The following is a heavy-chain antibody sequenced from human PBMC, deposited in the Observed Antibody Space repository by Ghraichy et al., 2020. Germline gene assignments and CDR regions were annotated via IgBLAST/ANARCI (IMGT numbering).Heavy chain of an antibody. CDR3: ARKGGGYGSGSYSRANVGAFDI. CDR2: INSDGSST. CDR1: GFTFSSYW. V-gene: IGHV3-74*01. J-gene: IGHJ3*02. D-gene: IGHD3-10*01. Sequence: GGSLRLSCAASGFTFSSYWMHWVRQAPGKGLVWVSRINSDGSSTSYADSVKGRFTISRDNAKNTLYLQMNSLRAEDTAVYYCARKGGGYGSGSYSRANVGAFDIWGQGTMVTVSS.